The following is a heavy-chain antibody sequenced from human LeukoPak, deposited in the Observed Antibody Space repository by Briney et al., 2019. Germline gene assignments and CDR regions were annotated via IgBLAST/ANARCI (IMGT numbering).Heavy chain of an antibody. CDR1: GGSFSGYY. CDR2: INHSGST. V-gene: IGHV4-34*01. D-gene: IGHD6-19*01. Sequence: SETLSLTCAVYGGSFSGYYWSWIRQPPGKGLEWIGEINHSGSTNYNPSLKSRVTISVDTSKNQFSLKLSSVTAADTAVYYCARPTAVAGNPFTSYYFDYWGQGTLVTVSS. J-gene: IGHJ4*02. CDR3: ARPTAVAGNPFTSYYFDY.